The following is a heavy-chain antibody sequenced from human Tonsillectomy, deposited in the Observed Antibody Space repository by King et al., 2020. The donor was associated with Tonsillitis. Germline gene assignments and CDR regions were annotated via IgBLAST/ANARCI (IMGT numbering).Heavy chain of an antibody. CDR3: AKDPPSRYSRASNWFDP. D-gene: IGHD6-13*01. Sequence: VQLVESGGGLVQPGGSLRLSCAASGFTFSTYAISWVRQAPGKGLEWVSGISGSGISTYYADSAKGRFTISRDNSKNTLYLQMNSLRAEETAVYYCAKDPPSRYSRASNWFDPWGQGTLVTVSS. CDR1: GFTFSTYA. CDR2: ISGSGIST. J-gene: IGHJ5*02. V-gene: IGHV3-23*04.